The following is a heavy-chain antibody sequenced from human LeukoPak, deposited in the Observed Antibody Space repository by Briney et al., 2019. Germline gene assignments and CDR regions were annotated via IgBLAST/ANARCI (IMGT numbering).Heavy chain of an antibody. J-gene: IGHJ4*02. D-gene: IGHD3-22*01. CDR2: INAGNGNT. V-gene: IGHV1-3*01. Sequence: ASVKVSCKASGYTFTSYAMHWVRQAPGQRLEWMGWINAGNGNTKYSQEFQGRVTITRDTSASTAYMELSSLRSDDTAVYYCARDERYDSSGYPFDYWGQGTLVTVS. CDR3: ARDERYDSSGYPFDY. CDR1: GYTFTSYA.